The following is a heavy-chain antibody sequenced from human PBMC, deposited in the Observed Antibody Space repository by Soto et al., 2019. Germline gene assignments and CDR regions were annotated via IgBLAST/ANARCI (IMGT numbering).Heavy chain of an antibody. CDR2: LYWDDDK. CDR1: GFSLITSGVG. D-gene: IGHD2-15*01. V-gene: IGHV2-5*02. CDR3: AHTLPPRSFDY. J-gene: IGHJ4*02. Sequence: QITLKEAGPTLVKPTQTLTLTCSFSGFSLITSGVGVGWIRQPPGKALEWLALLYWDDDKGYSTSLRSRLTIPNDTPKNQMFLTMPNMDPVDTPKDYCAHTLPPRSFDYWGQGTLVTASS.